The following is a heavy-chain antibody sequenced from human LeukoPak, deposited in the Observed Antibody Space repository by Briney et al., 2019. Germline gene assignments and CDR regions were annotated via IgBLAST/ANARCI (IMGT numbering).Heavy chain of an antibody. D-gene: IGHD2-15*01. J-gene: IGHJ3*02. CDR2: ISAYIGNT. CDR1: GYTFTSYG. CDR3: ARAIVIGYCSGGSCRGAFDI. V-gene: IGHV1-18*01. Sequence: ASVKVSCKASGYTFTSYGISWVRQAPGQGLEWMGWISAYIGNTNYAQKLQGRVTMTTDTSTSTAYMELRSLRSDDTAVYYCARAIVIGYCSGGSCRGAFDIWGQGTMVTVSS.